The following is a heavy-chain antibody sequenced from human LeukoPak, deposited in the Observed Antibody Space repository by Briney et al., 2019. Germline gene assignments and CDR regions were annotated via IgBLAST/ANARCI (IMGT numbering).Heavy chain of an antibody. J-gene: IGHJ4*02. V-gene: IGHV4-39*07. CDR3: ARRRRDGNADY. Sequence: PSETLSLTCTVSGGSISSSSYYWGWIRQPPGKGLEWIGSIYYSGSTYYNPSLKSRVTISVDTSKNQFSLKLSSVTAADAAVYYCARRRRDGNADYWGQGTLVTVSS. CDR1: GGSISSSSYY. D-gene: IGHD5-24*01. CDR2: IYYSGST.